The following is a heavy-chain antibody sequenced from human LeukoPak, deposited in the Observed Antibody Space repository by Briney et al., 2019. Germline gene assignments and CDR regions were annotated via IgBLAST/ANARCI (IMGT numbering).Heavy chain of an antibody. CDR2: INPNGGDT. CDR3: TCGGSGYLTLDY. D-gene: IGHD3-22*01. CDR1: GYTFTGYY. Sequence: WASVTVSCKASGYTFTGYYIHWVRQAPGQGLEWMGWINPNGGDTNYAQKFQGRVTMTSDTSISTAYMEMSRLRFDDTAVYYCTCGGSGYLTLDYWGQGTLVTVSS. V-gene: IGHV1-2*02. J-gene: IGHJ4*02.